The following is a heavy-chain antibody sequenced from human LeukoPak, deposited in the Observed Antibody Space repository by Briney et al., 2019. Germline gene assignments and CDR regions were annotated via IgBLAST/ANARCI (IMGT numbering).Heavy chain of an antibody. V-gene: IGHV3-74*01. J-gene: IGHJ4*02. D-gene: IGHD3-3*01. CDR2: INSDGRST. Sequence: GGSLRLSCAASGFTFSTSWMHWVRHVPGKGLVWVSRINSDGRSTDYADSVKGRFTISRDYTKNTLYLQMNSLRVEDTAMYYCAHTVWSGNYFDYWGQGTLVTVSS. CDR3: AHTVWSGNYFDY. CDR1: GFTFSTSW.